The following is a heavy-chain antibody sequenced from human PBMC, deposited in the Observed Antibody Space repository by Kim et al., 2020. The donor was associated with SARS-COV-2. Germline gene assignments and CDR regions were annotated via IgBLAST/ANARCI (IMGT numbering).Heavy chain of an antibody. D-gene: IGHD2-15*01. CDR2: ISSSSSYI. V-gene: IGHV3-21*04. CDR3: ARSLGLLPDYYYYGMDV. Sequence: GGSLRLSCAASGFTFSSYSMNWVRQAPGKGLEWVSSISSSSSYIYYADSVKGRFTISRDNAKNSLYLQMNSLRAEDTAVYYCARSLGLLPDYYYYGMDVWGQGTTVTVSS. CDR1: GFTFSSYS. J-gene: IGHJ6*02.